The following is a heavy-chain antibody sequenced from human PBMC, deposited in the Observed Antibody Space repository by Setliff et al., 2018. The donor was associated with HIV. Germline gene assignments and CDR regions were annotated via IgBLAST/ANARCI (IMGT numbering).Heavy chain of an antibody. CDR2: IYTRGST. CDR3: ARGRRGFSGYGDYYYMDV. J-gene: IGHJ6*03. Sequence: LSLTCTVSGGSIDSGNYDWNWVRQPGGKGLEWIGRIYTRGSTKYSPTFESRVTMSVDTSKNQFSLKLNSVTAADTAMYYCARGRRGFSGYGDYYYMDVWGKGTAVTVSS. D-gene: IGHD5-12*01. V-gene: IGHV4-61*02. CDR1: GGSIDSGNYD.